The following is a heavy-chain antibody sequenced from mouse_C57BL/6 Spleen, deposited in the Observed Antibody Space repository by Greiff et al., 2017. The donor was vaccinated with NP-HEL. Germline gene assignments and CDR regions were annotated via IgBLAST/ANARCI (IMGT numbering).Heavy chain of an antibody. CDR2: LYPGDGDT. Sequence: QVQLKQSGAELVKPGASVKISCKASGYAFSSYWMNWVKPRPGKGLEWIGQLYPGDGDTNYNGQFKGKATLTADKSSSTAYMQLSSLTSEDSAVYFCARSRPGYFDVWGTGTTVTVSS. CDR3: ARSRPGYFDV. CDR1: GYAFSSYW. J-gene: IGHJ1*03. V-gene: IGHV1-80*01.